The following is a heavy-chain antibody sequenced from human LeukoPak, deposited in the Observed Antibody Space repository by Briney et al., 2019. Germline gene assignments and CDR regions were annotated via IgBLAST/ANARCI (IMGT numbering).Heavy chain of an antibody. D-gene: IGHD3-10*01. CDR2: IRYDGSNK. V-gene: IGHV3-30*02. Sequence: PGGSLRLSCAASGFTFSSYGMHWVRQAPCKGLEWVAFIRYDGSNKYYADSVKGRFTISRDNSKNTLYLQMNSLRAEDTAVYYCARDAAMVRGVIGGNFDYWGQGTLVTVSS. CDR3: ARDAAMVRGVIGGNFDY. CDR1: GFTFSSYG. J-gene: IGHJ4*02.